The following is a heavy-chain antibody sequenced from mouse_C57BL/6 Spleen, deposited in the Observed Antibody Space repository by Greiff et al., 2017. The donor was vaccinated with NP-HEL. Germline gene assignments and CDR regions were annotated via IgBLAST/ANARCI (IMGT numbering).Heavy chain of an antibody. CDR1: GYTFTSYG. V-gene: IGHV1-81*01. CDR2: IYPRSGNT. Sequence: QVQLQQSGAELARPGASVKLSCKASGYTFTSYGISWVKQRTGQGLEWIGEIYPRSGNTYYNEKFKGKATLTVDTSSSTAYMERHSLTSEDSAVYFCARRRAGYRYWYFDVWGTGTTVTVSS. CDR3: ARRRAGYRYWYFDV. D-gene: IGHD2-2*01. J-gene: IGHJ1*03.